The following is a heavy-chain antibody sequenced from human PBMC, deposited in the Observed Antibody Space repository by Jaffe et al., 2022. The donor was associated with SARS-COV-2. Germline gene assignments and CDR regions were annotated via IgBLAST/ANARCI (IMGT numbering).Heavy chain of an antibody. V-gene: IGHV4-34*01. CDR1: GGSFSGYY. CDR3: ARWSGIAARPTHYYYYGMDV. D-gene: IGHD6-6*01. Sequence: QVQLQQWGAGLLKPSETLSLTCAVYGGSFSGYYWSWIRQPPGKGLEWIGEINHSGSTNYNPSLKSRVTISVDTSKNQFSLKLSSVTAADTAVYYCARWSGIAARPTHYYYYGMDVWGQGTTVTVSS. CDR2: INHSGST. J-gene: IGHJ6*02.